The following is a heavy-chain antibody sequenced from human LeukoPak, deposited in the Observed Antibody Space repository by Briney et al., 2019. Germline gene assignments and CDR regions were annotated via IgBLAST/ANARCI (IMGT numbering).Heavy chain of an antibody. J-gene: IGHJ6*02. D-gene: IGHD4-17*01. Sequence: SETLSLTCTVSGGSISHYYWSWIRQSPGKGLEWIGYIYYIGTTNYNPSLKSRVTLSVDTSRNQFSLQLRSVTAADTAVYYCAREDPQTTVPEGMDVWGQGTTVIVSS. V-gene: IGHV4-59*01. CDR1: GGSISHYY. CDR3: AREDPQTTVPEGMDV. CDR2: IYYIGTT.